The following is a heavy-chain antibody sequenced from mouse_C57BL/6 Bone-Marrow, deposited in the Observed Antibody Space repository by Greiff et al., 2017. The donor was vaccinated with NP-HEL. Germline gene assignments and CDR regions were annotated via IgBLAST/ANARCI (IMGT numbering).Heavy chain of an antibody. CDR3: ARLMYYYVFDY. CDR1: GFTFSSYG. CDR2: ISSGGSYT. V-gene: IGHV5-6*01. J-gene: IGHJ2*01. Sequence: EVKLMESGGDLVKPGGSLKLSCAASGFTFSSYGMSWVRQTPDKRLEWVATISSGGSYTYYPDSVKGRFTISRDNAKNTLYLQMSSLKSEDTAMYYCARLMYYYVFDYWGQGTTLTVSS. D-gene: IGHD1-1*01.